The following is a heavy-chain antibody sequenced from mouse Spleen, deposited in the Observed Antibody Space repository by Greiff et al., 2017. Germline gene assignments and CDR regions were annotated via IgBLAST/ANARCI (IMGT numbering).Heavy chain of an antibody. V-gene: IGHV1-50*01. J-gene: IGHJ3*01. CDR3: ARVDTGAY. CDR2: IDPSDSYT. CDR1: GYTFTSYW. Sequence: VQLQESGAELVKPGASVKLSCKASGYTFTSYWMQWVKQRPGQGLEWIGEIDPSDSYTNYNQKFKGKATLTVDTSSSTAYMQLSSLTSEDSAVYYCARVDTGAYWGQGTLVTVSA.